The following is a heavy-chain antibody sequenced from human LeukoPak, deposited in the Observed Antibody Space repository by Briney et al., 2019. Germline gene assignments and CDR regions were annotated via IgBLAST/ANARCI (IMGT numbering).Heavy chain of an antibody. Sequence: GGSLRLSCAASGFTFSSYGMHWVRQAPGKGLEWVAFIRYDGSNKYYADSVKGRFTISRDNSKNTLYLQMNSLRAEDTAVYYCAKDGEQWLVPQPILDYWGQGTLVTVSS. CDR1: GFTFSSYG. D-gene: IGHD6-19*01. CDR3: AKDGEQWLVPQPILDY. CDR2: IRYDGSNK. V-gene: IGHV3-30*02. J-gene: IGHJ4*02.